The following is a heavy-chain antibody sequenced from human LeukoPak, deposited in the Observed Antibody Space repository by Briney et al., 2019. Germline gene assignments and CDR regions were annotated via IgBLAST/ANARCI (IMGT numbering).Heavy chain of an antibody. CDR1: SGSFSGYY. V-gene: IGHV4-34*01. J-gene: IGHJ4*02. CDR3: ARVGGYDYVWGRTPYYFDY. D-gene: IGHD3-16*01. Sequence: PSETLSLTCAVYSGSFSGYYWNWIRQPPGKGLEWIGEINQSGSTKYNPSLESRVTISVDTSKNQFSLKLSSMTAADTAVYYCARVGGYDYVWGRTPYYFDYWGQGTLVTVSS. CDR2: INQSGST.